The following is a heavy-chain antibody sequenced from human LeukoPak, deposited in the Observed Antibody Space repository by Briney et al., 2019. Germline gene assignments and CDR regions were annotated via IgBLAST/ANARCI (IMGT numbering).Heavy chain of an antibody. V-gene: IGHV3-53*04. Sequence: GGSLRLSCAASGFTVSSNYMSWVRQAPGKGLEWVSVIYSGGSTYYADFVKGRFTISRHNSKSTLYLHMNSLRPEDTAVYYCARIYIAAAGTSYFDLWGRGTLVTVSS. CDR3: ARIYIAAAGTSYFDL. D-gene: IGHD6-13*01. CDR1: GFTVSSNY. CDR2: IYSGGST. J-gene: IGHJ2*01.